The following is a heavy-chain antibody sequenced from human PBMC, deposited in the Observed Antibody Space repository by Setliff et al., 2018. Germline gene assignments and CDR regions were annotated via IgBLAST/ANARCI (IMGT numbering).Heavy chain of an antibody. D-gene: IGHD3-9*01. Sequence: ASVKVSCKASGYTFTSFNIHWVRQAPGQRPEWMGWINTGNANTKYSQKFQGRVTITRDASASTAYMELSSLRSEDTAVYYCAREVYDILTGYSYWYFDLWGRGTLVTVSS. CDR1: GYTFTSFN. CDR3: AREVYDILTGYSYWYFDL. V-gene: IGHV1-3*04. J-gene: IGHJ2*01. CDR2: INTGNANT.